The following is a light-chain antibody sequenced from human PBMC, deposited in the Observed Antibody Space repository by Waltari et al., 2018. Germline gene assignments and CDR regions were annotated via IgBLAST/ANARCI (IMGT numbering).Light chain of an antibody. Sequence: SYELTQSSSVYVSPGQSATITCTGDNLGDKFCNWYQQRPGQAPVLVIHRNTKRPSGIPERFSGSNSGNTATLTISETQPLDEAGYYCQAWDSSTVVFGGGTKLTVL. J-gene: IGLJ3*02. CDR1: NLGDKF. V-gene: IGLV3-1*01. CDR3: QAWDSSTVV. CDR2: RNT.